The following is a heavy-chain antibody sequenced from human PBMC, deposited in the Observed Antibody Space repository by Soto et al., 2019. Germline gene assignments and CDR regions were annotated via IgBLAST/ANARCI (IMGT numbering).Heavy chain of an antibody. Sequence: GGSLRLSCAASGFTFTTYAMNWVRQAPGKGLEWVSTISGSGGSTYYADSVKGRFTISRDNSKNTLYLQMNSLRAEDTAVYYCATQVIATHQGFDYWGQGTLVTVSS. CDR2: ISGSGGST. CDR3: ATQVIATHQGFDY. J-gene: IGHJ4*02. D-gene: IGHD2-21*01. V-gene: IGHV3-23*01. CDR1: GFTFTTYA.